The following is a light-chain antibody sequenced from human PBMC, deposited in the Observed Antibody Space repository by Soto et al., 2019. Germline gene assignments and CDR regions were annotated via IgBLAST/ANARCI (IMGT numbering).Light chain of an antibody. V-gene: IGLV2-23*01. CDR1: SSDVGSYNL. Sequence: QSVLTQPASVSGSPGQSITISCTGTSSDVGSYNLVSWYQQHPGKAPKLMIYEGSKRPSGVSNRSSGSKSGNTASLTISGLQAEDEADYYCCSYAGSSTDVFGTGTKVTVL. CDR2: EGS. J-gene: IGLJ1*01. CDR3: CSYAGSSTDV.